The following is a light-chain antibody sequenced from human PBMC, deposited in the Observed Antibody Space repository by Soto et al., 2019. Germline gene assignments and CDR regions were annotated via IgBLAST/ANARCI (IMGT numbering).Light chain of an antibody. V-gene: IGKV1-5*03. J-gene: IGKJ3*01. CDR2: KAS. CDR3: QQYNSYSQFT. CDR1: YDISSS. Sequence: DIQLTQSPSFLSASVEDRVTISCRASYDISSSLAWYQQEPGKPPKLLIYKASTLESGVPSRFSGSGSGTEFTLTISCLQPDDVATYHCQQYNSYSQFTFGPGTKVDIK.